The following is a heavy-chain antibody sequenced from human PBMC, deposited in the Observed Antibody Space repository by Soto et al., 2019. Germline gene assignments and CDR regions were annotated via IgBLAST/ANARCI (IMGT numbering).Heavy chain of an antibody. CDR3: ARVERREQFYYYYYYIDV. CDR2: IYSGGST. V-gene: IGHV3-66*01. J-gene: IGHJ6*03. CDR1: GFTVSSNY. D-gene: IGHD1-1*01. Sequence: EVQLVESGGGLVQPGGSLRLSCAASGFTVSSNYMRWVRQAPGKGLEWVSVIYSGGSTYYADSVKVRCTISRDNSKNTLYLQMNSMRAEDTAVYYCARVERREQFYYYYYYIDVWGKGTTVTVSS.